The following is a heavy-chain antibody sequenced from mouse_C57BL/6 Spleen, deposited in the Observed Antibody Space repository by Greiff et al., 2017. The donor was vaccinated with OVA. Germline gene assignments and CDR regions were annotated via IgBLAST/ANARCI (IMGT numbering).Heavy chain of an antibody. CDR3: ARGDYSNYDAMDY. V-gene: IGHV1-69*01. D-gene: IGHD2-5*01. J-gene: IGHJ4*01. CDR2: IDPSDSYT. CDR1: GYTFTSYW. Sequence: QVHVKQPGAELVMPGASVKLSCKASGYTFTSYWMHWVKQRPGQGLEWIGEIDPSDSYTNYNQKFKGKSTLTVDKSSSTAYMQLSSLTSEDSAVYYCARGDYSNYDAMDYWGQGTSVTVSS.